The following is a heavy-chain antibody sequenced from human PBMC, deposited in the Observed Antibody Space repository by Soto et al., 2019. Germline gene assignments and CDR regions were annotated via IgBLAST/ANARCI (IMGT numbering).Heavy chain of an antibody. V-gene: IGHV3-48*01. Sequence: PGGSLRLSCAASGFTLSSYMMNWVRQAPGQGLEWISYISNSGSSIDYADSVKGRFTISRDNDENSLHLQMNYVSAEDTGVYFCVRDVGFDYANWGQGTLVTVSS. CDR3: VRDVGFDYAN. D-gene: IGHD3-16*01. CDR2: ISNSGSSI. J-gene: IGHJ4*02. CDR1: GFTLSSYM.